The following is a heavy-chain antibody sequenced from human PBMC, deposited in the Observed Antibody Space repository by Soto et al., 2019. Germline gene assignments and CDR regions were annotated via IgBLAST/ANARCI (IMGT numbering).Heavy chain of an antibody. V-gene: IGHV4-4*02. CDR1: GGSISSSNW. CDR3: ARGNRGRSSWYYFDY. D-gene: IGHD6-13*01. CDR2: IYHSGST. J-gene: IGHJ4*02. Sequence: QVQLQESGPGLVKPSGTLSLTCAVSGGSISSSNWWSWVRQPPGKGLEWIGEIYHSGSTNYNPSLKSRVTTSVDKSKNQFSLKLSSVTAADTAVYYCARGNRGRSSWYYFDYWGQGTLVTVSS.